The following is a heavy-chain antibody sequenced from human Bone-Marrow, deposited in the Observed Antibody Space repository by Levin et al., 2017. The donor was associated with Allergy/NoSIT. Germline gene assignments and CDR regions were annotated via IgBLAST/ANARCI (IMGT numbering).Heavy chain of an antibody. Sequence: KVSGPTLVKPTQTLTLTCTFSGFSLSPSRVGVGWIRQPPGKALEWLALIYWDDDKRYSPSLKNRLTITKDTSKNQVVLTMTNMDPVDTATYYCAHSRPGFYWFDPWGQGTLVTVSS. CDR1: GFSLSPSRVG. CDR3: AHSRPGFYWFDP. J-gene: IGHJ5*02. D-gene: IGHD6-6*01. CDR2: IYWDDDK. V-gene: IGHV2-5*02.